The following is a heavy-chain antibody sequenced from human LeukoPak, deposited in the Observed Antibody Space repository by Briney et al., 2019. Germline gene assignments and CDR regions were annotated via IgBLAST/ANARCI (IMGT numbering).Heavy chain of an antibody. J-gene: IGHJ6*02. D-gene: IGHD6-13*01. CDR3: ARDPESSSWAYYYYGMDV. V-gene: IGHV1-18*01. Sequence: ASVKVSCKASGYTFTSYGISWVRQAPGQGLEWMGWISAYNGNTNYAQKLQGRVTMTTDTSTSTAYMELRSLRSDDTAVYYCARDPESSSWAYYYYGMDVWGQGTTVTVSS. CDR1: GYTFTSYG. CDR2: ISAYNGNT.